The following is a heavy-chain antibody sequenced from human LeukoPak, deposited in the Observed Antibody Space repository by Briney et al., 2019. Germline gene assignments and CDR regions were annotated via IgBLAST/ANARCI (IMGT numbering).Heavy chain of an antibody. Sequence: GASVKVSCKASGYTFTSYGISWVRQAPGQGLEWMGIINPSGGSTSYAQKFQGRVTMTRDTSTSTVYMELSSLRSEDTAVYYCARDWTSNDYWGQGTLVTVSS. CDR3: ARDWTSNDY. CDR1: GYTFTSYG. CDR2: INPSGGST. J-gene: IGHJ4*02. D-gene: IGHD3/OR15-3a*01. V-gene: IGHV1-46*01.